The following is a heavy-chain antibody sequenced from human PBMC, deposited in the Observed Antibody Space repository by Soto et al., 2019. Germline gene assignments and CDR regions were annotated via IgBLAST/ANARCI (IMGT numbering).Heavy chain of an antibody. J-gene: IGHJ6*02. V-gene: IGHV4-31*03. D-gene: IGHD3-16*01. CDR2: IYYSGST. CDR1: GGSISSGGYY. Sequence: SETLCLTCTVSGGSISSGGYYWSWIRQHPGKGLEWIGYIYYSGSTYYSPSLKSRVTISVDTSKNQFSLKLSSVTAADTAVYYCARLCEGVLHYYGMDVWGQGTTVT. CDR3: ARLCEGVLHYYGMDV.